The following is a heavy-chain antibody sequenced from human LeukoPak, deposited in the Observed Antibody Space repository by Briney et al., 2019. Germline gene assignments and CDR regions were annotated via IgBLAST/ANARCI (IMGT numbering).Heavy chain of an antibody. D-gene: IGHD3/OR15-3a*01. CDR2: INPSGGST. V-gene: IGHV1-46*01. CDR3: ARDWPTPRGTYGMDV. Sequence: AASVKVSCTASGYTFTSYYMHWVRQAPGQGLEWMGIINPSGGSTSYAQKFQGRVTMTRDTSTSTVYMELSSLRSEDTAVYYCARDWPTPRGTYGMDVWGQGTTVTVSS. CDR1: GYTFTSYY. J-gene: IGHJ6*02.